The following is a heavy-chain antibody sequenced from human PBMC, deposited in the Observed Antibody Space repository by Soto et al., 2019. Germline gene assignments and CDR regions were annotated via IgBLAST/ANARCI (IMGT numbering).Heavy chain of an antibody. CDR1: GYTFTSYA. V-gene: IGHV1-3*01. J-gene: IGHJ4*02. CDR2: INAGNGNT. D-gene: IGHD4-4*01. Sequence: ASVKVSCKASGYTFTSYAMHWVRQAPGQRLEWMGWINAGNGNTKYSQKFQGRVTITTDKSTSTAYMELSSLRSEDTAVYYCARAGLDSNECYDYWGQGTLVTVSS. CDR3: ARAGLDSNECYDY.